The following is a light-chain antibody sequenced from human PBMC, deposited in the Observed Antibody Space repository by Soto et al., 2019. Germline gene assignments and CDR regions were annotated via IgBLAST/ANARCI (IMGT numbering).Light chain of an antibody. J-gene: IGLJ3*02. CDR1: SGSVSTSYY. CDR3: VLYMGGGIWV. V-gene: IGLV8-61*01. Sequence: QTVVTQEPSFSVSPGGTVTLTCGLSSGSVSTSYYPSWYQQTPGQAPRALIYNTNTRSSGVPDRFSGSNLGNKAALTITGAQADDESDYYCVLYMGGGIWVFGGGTKLTVL. CDR2: NTN.